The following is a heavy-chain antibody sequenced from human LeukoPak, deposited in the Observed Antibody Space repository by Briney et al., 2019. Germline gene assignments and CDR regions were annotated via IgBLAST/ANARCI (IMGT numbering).Heavy chain of an antibody. CDR2: ISGSGGST. D-gene: IGHD2-2*02. V-gene: IGHV3-23*01. CDR1: GFTFSSYA. Sequence: PGGSLRLSCAASGFTFSSYAMSWVRQAPGKGLEWVSAISGSGGSTYYADSVKGRFTISRDNSKNTLYLQMNSLRAEDTAVYYCARAPEYCSSTSCYTGNMGATARAKGRAGWFDPWGQGTLVTVSS. CDR3: ARAPEYCSSTSCYTGNMGATARAKGRAGWFDP. J-gene: IGHJ5*02.